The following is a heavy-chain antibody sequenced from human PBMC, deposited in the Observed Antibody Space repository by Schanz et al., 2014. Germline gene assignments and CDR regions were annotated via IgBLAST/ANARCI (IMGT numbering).Heavy chain of an antibody. CDR2: ISDYNGDT. D-gene: IGHD1-26*01. J-gene: IGHJ4*02. CDR3: ARDNGRIPAANSFDY. V-gene: IGHV1-18*01. CDR1: GYTLKNYG. Sequence: QAQLMQSGPELKRPGASVKVSCTASGYTLKNYGISWVRQAPGLGLEWMGWISDYNGDTKYAQKFQHRVNMTTDRTTSTVYMELRSLRFDDTAVYFCARDNGRIPAANSFDYWGQGTRVTVSS.